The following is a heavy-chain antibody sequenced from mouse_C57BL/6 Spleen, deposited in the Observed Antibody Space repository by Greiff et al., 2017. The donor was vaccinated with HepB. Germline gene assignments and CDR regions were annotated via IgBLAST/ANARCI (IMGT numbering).Heavy chain of an antibody. Sequence: QVQLKESGPELVKPGASVKISCKASGYAFSSSWMNWVKQRPGKGLEWIGRIYPGDGDTNYNGKFKGKATLTADKSSSTAYMQLSSLTSEDSAVYFCARVYYSNFYAMDYWGQGTSVTVSS. J-gene: IGHJ4*01. V-gene: IGHV1-82*01. D-gene: IGHD2-5*01. CDR1: GYAFSSSW. CDR3: ARVYYSNFYAMDY. CDR2: IYPGDGDT.